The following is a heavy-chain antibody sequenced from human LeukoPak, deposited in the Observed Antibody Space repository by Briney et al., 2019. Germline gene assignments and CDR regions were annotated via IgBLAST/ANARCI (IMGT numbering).Heavy chain of an antibody. V-gene: IGHV5-51*01. J-gene: IGHJ4*02. CDR3: SRPSNSGVDD. Sequence: GESLKISCKASGYEFSTYWIGWVRQMPGKGLEWMGTIYPADSETRYSPSFQGQVTISADKSINTVFLHWSSLKASGTAMYYCSRPSNSGVDDWGQGTLVTVSS. CDR1: GYEFSTYW. CDR2: IYPADSET. D-gene: IGHD6-19*01.